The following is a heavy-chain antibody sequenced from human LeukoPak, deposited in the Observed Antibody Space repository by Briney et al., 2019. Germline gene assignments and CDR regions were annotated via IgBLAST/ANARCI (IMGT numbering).Heavy chain of an antibody. J-gene: IGHJ3*02. CDR3: ARGAVLSAARPGQYAFDI. D-gene: IGHD6-6*01. V-gene: IGHV1-69*13. CDR2: IIPIFGTA. CDR1: GGTFSSYA. Sequence: SVKVSCKASGGTFSSYAISWVRQAPGQGLEWMGGIIPIFGTANYAQKFQGRVTITADESTSTAYVELSSLRSEDTAVYYCARGAVLSAARPGQYAFDIWGQGTMVTVSS.